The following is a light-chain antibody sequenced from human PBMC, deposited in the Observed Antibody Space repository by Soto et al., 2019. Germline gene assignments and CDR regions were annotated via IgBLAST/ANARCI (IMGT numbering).Light chain of an antibody. Sequence: QSALTQPASVSGSPGQSITISCTGTSSDVGSYNLVSWYQHHPGKAPKFIIYEDNKRPSGVSNRFSGSKSGNTASLTISGLQAEDEADYYCCAFVRSNALLFGGGTKLT. CDR2: EDN. CDR3: CAFVRSNALL. CDR1: SSDVGSYNL. V-gene: IGLV2-23*01. J-gene: IGLJ2*01.